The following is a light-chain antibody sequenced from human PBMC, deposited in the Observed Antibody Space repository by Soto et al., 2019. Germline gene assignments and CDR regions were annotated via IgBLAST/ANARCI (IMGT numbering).Light chain of an antibody. Sequence: ECVLTQSPGTLSLSPGERATLSCRASQSLSSSYLAWYQQKPGQAPRLFIYDASSRATGIPDRFSGSGSGTDFTLTISRLEPEDFAVYYCQQYGSSITFGQGTRLEIK. CDR3: QQYGSSIT. J-gene: IGKJ5*01. CDR2: DAS. V-gene: IGKV3-20*01. CDR1: QSLSSSY.